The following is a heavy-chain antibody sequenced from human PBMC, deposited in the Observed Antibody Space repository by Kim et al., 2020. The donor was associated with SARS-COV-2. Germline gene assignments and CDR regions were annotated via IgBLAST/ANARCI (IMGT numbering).Heavy chain of an antibody. D-gene: IGHD3-10*01. V-gene: IGHV3-23*01. CDR3: AKGLTKVRGVKSDAFDI. CDR1: GFTFSSYA. Sequence: GGSLRLSCAASGFTFSSYAMSWVRQAPGKGLEWVSAISGSGGSTYYADSVKGRFTISRDNSKNTLYLQMNSLRAEDTAVYYCAKGLTKVRGVKSDAFDIWGQGTLVTVSS. J-gene: IGHJ3*02. CDR2: ISGSGGST.